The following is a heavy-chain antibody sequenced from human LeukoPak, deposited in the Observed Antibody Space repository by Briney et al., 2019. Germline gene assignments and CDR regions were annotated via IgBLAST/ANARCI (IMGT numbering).Heavy chain of an antibody. CDR3: ARDGTAAGLYFDL. Sequence: GGSLRLSCAASGFTFSDYYMSWIRQAPGKGLEWVSYIGSSGSPIYYADSVRGRFTISRDNAKNSLYLQVNSLRVEDTAVYYCARDGTAAGLYFDLWGQGTLVTVSS. CDR1: GFTFSDYY. CDR2: IGSSGSPI. D-gene: IGHD6-13*01. J-gene: IGHJ4*01. V-gene: IGHV3-11*04.